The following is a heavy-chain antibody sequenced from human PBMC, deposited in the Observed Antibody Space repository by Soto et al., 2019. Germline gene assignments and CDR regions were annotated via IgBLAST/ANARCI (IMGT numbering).Heavy chain of an antibody. J-gene: IGHJ6*03. CDR2: INAGNGNT. Sequence: GASVKVSCKASGYTFTSYAMHWVRQAPGQRLEWMGWINAGNGNTKYSQKFQGRVTITRDTSASTAYMELSSLRSEDTAVYYCARDIAAAGSPPYSVNMDVWGKGTTVTVSS. CDR3: ARDIAAAGSPPYSVNMDV. CDR1: GYTFTSYA. V-gene: IGHV1-3*01. D-gene: IGHD6-13*01.